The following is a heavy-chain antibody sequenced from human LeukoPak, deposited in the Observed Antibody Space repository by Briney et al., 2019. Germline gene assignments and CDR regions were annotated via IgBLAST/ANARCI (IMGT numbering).Heavy chain of an antibody. J-gene: IGHJ4*02. D-gene: IGHD1-20*01. V-gene: IGHV3-23*01. CDR2: IGGGGEST. CDR3: AKVLSGSQDY. Sequence: GGSLRLSCAASGFTFSSYAMSWVRQAPGKGLEWVSTIGGGGESTYYADSVKGRFTISRDNSKNTAYLQMNSLRAEDAAVYYCAKVLSGSQDYWGQGTLVTVFS. CDR1: GFTFSSYA.